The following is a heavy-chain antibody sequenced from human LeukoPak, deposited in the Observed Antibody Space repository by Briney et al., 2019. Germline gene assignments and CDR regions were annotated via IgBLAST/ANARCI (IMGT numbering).Heavy chain of an antibody. CDR2: IRSKTDGGTT. CDR1: GFTFSNAW. V-gene: IGHV3-15*01. CDR3: STWTDLYDY. D-gene: IGHD3/OR15-3a*01. Sequence: GGSLRLSGEASGFTFSNAWMTWVRQGPGKGLEWVGRIRSKTDGGTTDYAAPVKDRFIISRDDSTNTLYLQMNSLKTEDTAIYYCSTWTDLYDYWGQGTLVTVSS. J-gene: IGHJ4*02.